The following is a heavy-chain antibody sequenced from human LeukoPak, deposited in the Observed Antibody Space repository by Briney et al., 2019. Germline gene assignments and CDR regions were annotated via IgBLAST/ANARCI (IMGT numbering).Heavy chain of an antibody. V-gene: IGHV7-4-1*02. Sequence: ASVKVSCKASGYTFTSYSMNWVRQAPGQGLEWLGWINTNTGNPTYAQGFTGRFVFSLDTSVNTAYLQISSLKAEDTAVYYCARVVHPYDYESSGLTYDAFDIWGQGTMVTVSS. CDR1: GYTFTSYS. CDR3: ARVVHPYDYESSGLTYDAFDI. J-gene: IGHJ3*02. CDR2: INTNTGNP. D-gene: IGHD3-22*01.